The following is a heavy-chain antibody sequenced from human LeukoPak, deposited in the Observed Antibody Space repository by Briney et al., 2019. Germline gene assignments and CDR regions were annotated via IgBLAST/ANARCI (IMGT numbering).Heavy chain of an antibody. Sequence: SETLSHTCTVSGGSISSGTYYWSWIRQPAGKGLEWIGRIYSSGSTNYNRSLKSRFTMSVDTAKNQFSLNLSSVTAADTAMYYCARASGGDGSGSLWGQGTLVTVSS. J-gene: IGHJ4*02. D-gene: IGHD3-10*01. CDR1: GGSISSGTYY. CDR2: IYSSGST. V-gene: IGHV4-61*02. CDR3: ARASGGDGSGSL.